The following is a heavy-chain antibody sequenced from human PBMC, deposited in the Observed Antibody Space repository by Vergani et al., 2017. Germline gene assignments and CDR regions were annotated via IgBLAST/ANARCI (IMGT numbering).Heavy chain of an antibody. J-gene: IGHJ6*02. V-gene: IGHV3-21*01. CDR1: GFTFSSYS. Sequence: EVQLVESGGGLVKPGGSLRLSCAASGFTFSSYSTNWVRQAPGKGLEWVSSISSSSSYIYYADSVKGRFTISRDNAKNSLYLQMNSLRAEDTAVYYCAXGLTSWGSIGYYYYGMDVWGQGTTVTVSS. CDR2: ISSSSSYI. CDR3: AXGLTSWGSIGYYYYGMDV. D-gene: IGHD3-16*01.